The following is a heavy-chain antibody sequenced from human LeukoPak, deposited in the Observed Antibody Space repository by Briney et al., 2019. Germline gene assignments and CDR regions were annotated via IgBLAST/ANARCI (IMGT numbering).Heavy chain of an antibody. J-gene: IGHJ4*02. V-gene: IGHV3-23*01. CDR1: GFTFSSYA. D-gene: IGHD2-15*01. CDR2: ISGSGGST. Sequence: PGGALRLSCAASGFTFSSYAMSWVRQAPGKGLEWVSAISGSGGSTYYADSVKGRFTISRDNSKNTLYLQMNSLRAEGTAVYYCAKVVVVVAASGGYFDYWGQGTLVTVSS. CDR3: AKVVVVVAASGGYFDY.